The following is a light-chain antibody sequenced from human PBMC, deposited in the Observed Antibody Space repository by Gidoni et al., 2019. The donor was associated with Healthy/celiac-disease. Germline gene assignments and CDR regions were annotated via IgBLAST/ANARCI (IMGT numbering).Light chain of an antibody. V-gene: IGKV1-39*01. Sequence: DIKMTQSPSYLSASVGDRVTITCRASQSISSYLNWDQQKPGKAPKLLIYAASSLQSGVPSRFSVTGSGTDFTLTISSLQPEDFATYYCQQSYSTRYTFGQGTKLEIK. J-gene: IGKJ2*01. CDR2: AAS. CDR3: QQSYSTRYT. CDR1: QSISSY.